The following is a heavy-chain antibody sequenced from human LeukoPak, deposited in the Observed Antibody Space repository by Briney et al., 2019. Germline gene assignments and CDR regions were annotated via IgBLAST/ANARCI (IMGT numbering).Heavy chain of an antibody. CDR1: GYSFTGYW. Sequence: GESLKISCKGSGYSFTGYWIGWVRQMPGKGLEWMGIIYPGDSDTRYSPSFQGQVTISADKSISTAYLQWSSLKASDTAMYYCARPISSSWYNFDYWGQGTLVTVSS. V-gene: IGHV5-51*01. CDR2: IYPGDSDT. J-gene: IGHJ4*02. D-gene: IGHD6-13*01. CDR3: ARPISSSWYNFDY.